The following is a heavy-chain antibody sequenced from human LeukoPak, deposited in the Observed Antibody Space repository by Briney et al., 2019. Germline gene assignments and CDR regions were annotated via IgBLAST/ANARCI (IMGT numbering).Heavy chain of an antibody. Sequence: GGSLRLSCAASGFTFSDYYMSWIRQAPGKGLEWVSYISSSSSTIYYADSVKGRFTISRDNAKNSLYLQMNSLRAEDTAVYYCARDGGYYYGSGTKGINWFDPWGQGTLVTVSS. D-gene: IGHD3-10*01. CDR2: ISSSSSTI. V-gene: IGHV3-11*04. CDR3: ARDGGYYYGSGTKGINWFDP. CDR1: GFTFSDYY. J-gene: IGHJ5*02.